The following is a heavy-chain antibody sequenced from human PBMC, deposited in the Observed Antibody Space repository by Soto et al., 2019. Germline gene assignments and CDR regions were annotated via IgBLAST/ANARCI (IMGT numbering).Heavy chain of an antibody. V-gene: IGHV4-31*03. CDR2: IYYSGST. Sequence: SETLSLTCTVSGGSISSVGYYWSWIRQHPGKGLEWIGYIYYSGSTYYNPSLKSRVTISVDTSKNQFSLKLSSVTAADTAVYYCARDPATYYYDSSGSPTNYFDYWGQGTLVTVSS. J-gene: IGHJ4*02. CDR1: GGSISSVGYY. D-gene: IGHD3-22*01. CDR3: ARDPATYYYDSSGSPTNYFDY.